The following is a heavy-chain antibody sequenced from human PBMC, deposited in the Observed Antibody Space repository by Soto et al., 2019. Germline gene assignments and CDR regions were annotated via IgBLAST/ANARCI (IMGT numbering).Heavy chain of an antibody. V-gene: IGHV4-59*12. Sequence: SETLSLTCTASGGSMSSYYWNWIRQPPGKGLEWIGYIYDSGSTYYNHSLKSRVTISVDTSKNQFSLKLSSVTAADTAVYYCARVCGGDCHYGMDVWGQGTTVTVSS. CDR1: GGSMSSYY. CDR3: ARVCGGDCHYGMDV. CDR2: IYDSGST. D-gene: IGHD2-21*02. J-gene: IGHJ6*02.